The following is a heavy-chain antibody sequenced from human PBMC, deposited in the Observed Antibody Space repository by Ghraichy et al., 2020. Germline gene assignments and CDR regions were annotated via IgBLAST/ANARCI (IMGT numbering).Heavy chain of an antibody. CDR2: INPNSGST. V-gene: IGHV1-2*02. J-gene: IGHJ4*02. CDR3: ARSAVETAMVIDY. CDR1: GYTYSAYY. D-gene: IGHD5-18*01. Sequence: ASVKVSCQSSGYTYSAYYIHLVRQAPGQGLEWMGWINPNSGSTNYAENFQGRVTMTRDTSISTDYMELSRLRSDDTAVYYCARSAVETAMVIDYWGQGTLVTVSS.